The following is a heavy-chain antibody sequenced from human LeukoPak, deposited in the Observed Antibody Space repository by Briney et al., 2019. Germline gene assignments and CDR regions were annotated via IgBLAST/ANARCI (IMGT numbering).Heavy chain of an antibody. J-gene: IGHJ4*02. CDR3: ARVSLCNSTSCYFDY. CDR2: ISRSSSFI. V-gene: IGHV3-21*01. CDR1: GFTFSNYS. Sequence: KSGTSLRLSCAASGFTFSNYSMNWVRQAPGKGLEWVSSISRSSSFIYYAGSVKGRFTNSRDNAKNSLYLQMNSLRVEDTAVYYCARVSLCNSTSCYFDYWGQGTLVTVSS. D-gene: IGHD2-2*01.